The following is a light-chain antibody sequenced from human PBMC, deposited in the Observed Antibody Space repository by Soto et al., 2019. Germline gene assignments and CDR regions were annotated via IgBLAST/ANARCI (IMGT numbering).Light chain of an antibody. CDR3: CSYAGSYTFARNV. CDR2: DVS. J-gene: IGLJ1*01. V-gene: IGLV2-11*01. Sequence: QSALTQPRSVSGSPGQSVTISCTGTSSDVAGYNYISWYQHHPGEAPKLIIHDVSERPSGVPDRFSGSKSGNAASLTISGLQAEDEADYDCCSYAGSYTFARNVFGTGTKLTVL. CDR1: SSDVAGYNY.